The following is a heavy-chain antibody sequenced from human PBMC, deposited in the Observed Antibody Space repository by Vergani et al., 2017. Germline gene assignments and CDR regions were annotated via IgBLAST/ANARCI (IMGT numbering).Heavy chain of an antibody. CDR2: IYWNDDQ. Sequence: QITLKESGPTLVKPTQTLTLTCTFSGFSLNTRGVSVAWIRQPPGKALDWLALIYWNDDQHYSPSLNDRVTITKDTSNNQVVLTMTNMDYVDTGTYYCVYRKTECGTTGCLYPLYYYYYMDVWVKGTTVTVSS. CDR1: GFSLNTRGVS. J-gene: IGHJ6*03. D-gene: IGHD1-7*01. CDR3: VYRKTECGTTGCLYPLYYYYYMDV. V-gene: IGHV2-5*04.